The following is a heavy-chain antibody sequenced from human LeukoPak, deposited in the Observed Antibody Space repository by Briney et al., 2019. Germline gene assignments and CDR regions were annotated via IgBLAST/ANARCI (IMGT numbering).Heavy chain of an antibody. D-gene: IGHD2-2*01. CDR2: IYASGST. CDR3: ARALVPAAMPETWFDP. J-gene: IGHJ5*02. CDR1: GGSISSNY. V-gene: IGHV4-4*07. Sequence: SETLSLTCTVSGGSISSNYWSWIRQPAGKGLEWIGRIYASGSTNYNPSLKSRVTMSVDTSKNQFSLKLSSVTAADTAVYYCARALVPAAMPETWFDPWGQGTLVTVSS.